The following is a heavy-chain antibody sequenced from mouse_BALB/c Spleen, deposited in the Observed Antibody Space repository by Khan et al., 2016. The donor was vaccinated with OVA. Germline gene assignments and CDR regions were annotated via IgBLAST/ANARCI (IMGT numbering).Heavy chain of an antibody. CDR2: IFPGNVNT. D-gene: IGHD3-2*02. CDR1: GYTFTSYY. V-gene: IGHV1S56*01. CDR3: ARSGYGSFAY. J-gene: IGHJ3*01. Sequence: QVQLQQSGPELVKPGASVRISCTSSGYTFTSYYIHWVKQRPGQGLEWIGCIFPGNVNTEYNARFKGKVTLTADKSSNTAYMQLSSLTSEDSAVYFCARSGYGSFAYWGQGTLVTVSA.